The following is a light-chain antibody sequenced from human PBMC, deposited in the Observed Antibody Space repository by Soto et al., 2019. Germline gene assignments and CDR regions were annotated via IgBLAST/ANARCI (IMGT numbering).Light chain of an antibody. V-gene: IGLV1-40*01. Sequence: QAVVTQPPSVSGAPGQRVTISCTGSSSNIGAGYDVHWYQQLPGTAPKLLIYGNSNRPSGVPYRFSGSKSGTSASLAITGLQAEDEADYYCQSYDSSLRGVFGGGTKVTVL. CDR2: GNS. CDR1: SSNIGAGYD. J-gene: IGLJ3*02. CDR3: QSYDSSLRGV.